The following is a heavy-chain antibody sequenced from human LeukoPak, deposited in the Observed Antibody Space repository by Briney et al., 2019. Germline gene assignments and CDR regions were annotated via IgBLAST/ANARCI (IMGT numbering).Heavy chain of an antibody. J-gene: IGHJ4*02. CDR3: AKERAGYTNPYYFDY. CDR1: GFTFSTYA. D-gene: IGHD3-16*02. V-gene: IGHV3-23*01. CDR2: ISGSGANT. Sequence: GGSLRLSCAASGFTFSTYAMSWVRQAPGKGLEWVSTISGSGANTYYADSVRGRFTISRDNSKNTLYLHMNSLRPEDTAVYYFAKERAGYTNPYYFDYWGQGTLVTVSS.